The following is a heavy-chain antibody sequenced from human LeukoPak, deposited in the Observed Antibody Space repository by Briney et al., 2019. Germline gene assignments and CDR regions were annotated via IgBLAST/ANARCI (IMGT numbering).Heavy chain of an antibody. CDR3: ARNQEIDYYDSSGFYWGVEY. D-gene: IGHD3-22*01. CDR1: GFTFSSYA. V-gene: IGHV3-23*01. CDR2: ISGSGGST. J-gene: IGHJ4*02. Sequence: GRSLRLSCAASGFTFSSYAMSWVRQAPGKGLEWVSAISGSGGSTYYADSVKGRFTISRDNAKNSLHLQMDSLRVEDTAVYYCARNQEIDYYDSSGFYWGVEYWGQGTLVTVSS.